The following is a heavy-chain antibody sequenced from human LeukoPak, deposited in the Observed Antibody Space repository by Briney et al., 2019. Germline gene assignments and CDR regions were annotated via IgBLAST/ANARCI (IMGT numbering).Heavy chain of an antibody. Sequence: PGGSLRLSCAASEFTFSNFAMSWVRQAPGKGLEWVSTISGSGDNTYYADSVKGRFTISRDNSKNTLSLHMNTLRAEDTAVYYCAKDLLQTFFFDSGGYYSDAFGMWGQGTMVTVSP. CDR1: EFTFSNFA. V-gene: IGHV3-23*01. CDR2: ISGSGDNT. J-gene: IGHJ3*02. D-gene: IGHD3-22*01. CDR3: AKDLLQTFFFDSGGYYSDAFGM.